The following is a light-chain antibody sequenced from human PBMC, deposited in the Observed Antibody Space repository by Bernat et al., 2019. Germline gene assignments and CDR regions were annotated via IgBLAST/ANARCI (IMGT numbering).Light chain of an antibody. Sequence: DIVMTQSPLSLPVTPGEPASISCRSSQSLLHSDGNTYLDWFLQKPGQSPHLLIYSVSSRASGVPDRFSGSGSGTEFTLKISRVEAEDVGVYYCMQGLQTLTFGGGTKVEIK. CDR2: SVS. CDR1: QSLLHSDGNTY. V-gene: IGKV2-28*01. J-gene: IGKJ4*01. CDR3: MQGLQTLT.